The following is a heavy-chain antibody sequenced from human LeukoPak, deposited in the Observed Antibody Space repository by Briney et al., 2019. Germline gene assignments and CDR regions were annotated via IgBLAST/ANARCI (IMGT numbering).Heavy chain of an antibody. V-gene: IGHV4-4*07. CDR3: ARDRYYYDSSGDAFDI. J-gene: IGHJ3*02. CDR1: GGSITSYY. CDR2: VYTSGST. D-gene: IGHD3-22*01. Sequence: SETLSLTCTVSGGSITSYYWSWIRQPAGKGLEWIGRVYTSGSTNYNPSLKSRVTMSVDTSKNQFSLKLSSVTAADTAVYYCARDRYYYDSSGDAFDIWGQGTMVTVSS.